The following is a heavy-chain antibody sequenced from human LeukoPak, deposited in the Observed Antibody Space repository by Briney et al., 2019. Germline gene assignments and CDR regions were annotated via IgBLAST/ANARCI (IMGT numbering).Heavy chain of an antibody. Sequence: SETLSLTCTVSGGSISSGGYYWSWIRQHPGKGLEWIGYIYHSGSTYYNPSLKSRVTISVDTSKNQFSLKLSSVTAADTAVYYCARQGMNSGYFADYWGQGTLVTVSS. CDR2: IYHSGST. CDR3: ARQGMNSGYFADY. D-gene: IGHD3-22*01. V-gene: IGHV4-31*03. J-gene: IGHJ4*02. CDR1: GGSISSGGYY.